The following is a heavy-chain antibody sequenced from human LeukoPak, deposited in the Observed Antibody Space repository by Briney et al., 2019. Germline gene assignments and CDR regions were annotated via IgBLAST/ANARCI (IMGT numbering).Heavy chain of an antibody. CDR1: GYSFTSYW. J-gene: IGHJ6*02. D-gene: IGHD6-13*01. CDR2: IYPGYSDT. Sequence: GESLKISCKGSGYSFTSYWIGWVRQMPGKGLEWMGIIYPGYSDTRYSPSFQGQVTISADKSISTAYLQWSSLKASDTAMYYCARVPYIAAAGRYSYYGMDVWGQGTTVTVSS. V-gene: IGHV5-51*01. CDR3: ARVPYIAAAGRYSYYGMDV.